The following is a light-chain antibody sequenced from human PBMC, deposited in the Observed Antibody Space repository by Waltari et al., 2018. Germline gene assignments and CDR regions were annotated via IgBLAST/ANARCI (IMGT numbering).Light chain of an antibody. Sequence: QSVLTQPPSASGTPGQRVTISCSGSSSNIGSNYVYWYQQLPGTAPKLLIYRNNQRPSGVPDRFSGSKSGTSASLAISVLRSEDEADYYCAAWDDSLSGPNVFGSGTKVTVL. J-gene: IGLJ6*01. CDR3: AAWDDSLSGPNV. V-gene: IGLV1-47*01. CDR2: RNN. CDR1: SSNIGSNY.